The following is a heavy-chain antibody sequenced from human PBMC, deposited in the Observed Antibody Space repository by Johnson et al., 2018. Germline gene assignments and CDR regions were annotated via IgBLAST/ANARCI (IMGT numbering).Heavy chain of an antibody. Sequence: QVQLVQSGGGLIQPGGSLRLSCAASGFTVRSDYMSWVRQAPGKGLEWVSYLSSSSSTIYYADSVKGRFTISRDNAKNSLYLQMNSLRAEDTAVYYCARDTSGSGVDAFDIWGLGTMVTVSS. CDR3: ARDTSGSGVDAFDI. CDR1: GFTVRSDY. J-gene: IGHJ3*02. CDR2: LSSSSSTI. D-gene: IGHD6-19*01. V-gene: IGHV3-11*01.